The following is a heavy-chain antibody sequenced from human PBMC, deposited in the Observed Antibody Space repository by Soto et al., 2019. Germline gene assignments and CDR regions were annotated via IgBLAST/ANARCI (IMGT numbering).Heavy chain of an antibody. D-gene: IGHD6-6*01. CDR2: IYHSGST. CDR1: GDSITSTSW. J-gene: IGHJ4*02. Sequence: QVQLQESGPGLVKPSGTLSLTCAVSGDSITSTSWWIWVRQPPGKGLEWIGEIYHSGSTNYNPSLHSRVTKSADSSKNEYPLKLTSVTAADTAMYYCARRSSSDIDYWGPGTLVNVSS. CDR3: ARRSSSDIDY. V-gene: IGHV4-4*02.